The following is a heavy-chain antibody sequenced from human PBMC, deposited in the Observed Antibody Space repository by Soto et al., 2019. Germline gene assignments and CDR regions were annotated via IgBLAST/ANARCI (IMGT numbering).Heavy chain of an antibody. Sequence: EVQLVESGGGLVQPGRSLRLSCTASGFTFGDYAMSWVRQAPGKGLEWVGFIRSKAYGGTTEYAASVKGRFTISRDDSKSIAYLQMNSLKTEDTAVYYCTWQSYYDSSGYDDWFDPWGQGTLVTVSS. CDR1: GFTFGDYA. V-gene: IGHV3-49*04. D-gene: IGHD3-22*01. J-gene: IGHJ5*02. CDR2: IRSKAYGGTT. CDR3: TWQSYYDSSGYDDWFDP.